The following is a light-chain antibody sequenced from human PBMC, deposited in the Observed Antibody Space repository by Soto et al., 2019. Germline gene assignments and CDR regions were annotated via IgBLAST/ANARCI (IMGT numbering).Light chain of an antibody. J-gene: IGKJ4*01. Sequence: DIQMTQSPSSLSASVADRVTITCQASQDISNDLNWYQQKPVKAPKLLIYDASKSETGVPSRFSGSGSGTDFTLTISSLQPEYVATYYCQQYDNLPLTFGGGTQVEMK. CDR2: DAS. CDR3: QQYDNLPLT. V-gene: IGKV1-33*01. CDR1: QDISND.